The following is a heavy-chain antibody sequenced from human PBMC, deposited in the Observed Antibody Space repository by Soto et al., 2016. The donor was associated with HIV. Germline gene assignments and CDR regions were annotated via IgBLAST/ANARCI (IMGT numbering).Heavy chain of an antibody. CDR3: ARGGLQLTYYYYMDV. Sequence: EVQLVESGGGLVKPGGSLRLSCAASGFTFSSYSMNWVRQAPGKGLEWVSSISSSSSYIYYADSVKGRFTISRDNAKNSLYLQMNSLRAEDTAVYYCARGGLQLTYYYYMDVWGKGTTVTVSS. J-gene: IGHJ6*03. V-gene: IGHV3-21*01. CDR1: GFTFSSYS. CDR2: ISSSSSYI. D-gene: IGHD4-4*01.